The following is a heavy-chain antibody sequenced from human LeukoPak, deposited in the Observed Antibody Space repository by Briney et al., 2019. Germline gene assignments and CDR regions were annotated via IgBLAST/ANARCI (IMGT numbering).Heavy chain of an antibody. Sequence: ASVKLSCNSSGYTFTSYGISWVRHAPAQGLEWMGWIGAYNGYAKYAQNVQGRVTMTTDTSTSTAYMELRSLRSDDTAVYYCARNDSSGYDYWGQGTLVTVSS. D-gene: IGHD3-22*01. V-gene: IGHV1-18*01. CDR3: ARNDSSGYDY. CDR2: IGAYNGYA. CDR1: GYTFTSYG. J-gene: IGHJ4*02.